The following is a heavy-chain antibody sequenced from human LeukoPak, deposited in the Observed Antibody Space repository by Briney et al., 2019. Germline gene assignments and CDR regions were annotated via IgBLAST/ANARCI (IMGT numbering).Heavy chain of an antibody. Sequence: ASVKVSCKASGYTFTSYSISWVRQAPGQGLEWMGWISAYNGNTNYAQKLQGRVTMTTDTSTSTAYMELRSLRSDDTAVYYCARDKIAAAGTRTEAFDIWGQGTMVTVSS. J-gene: IGHJ3*02. CDR2: ISAYNGNT. V-gene: IGHV1-18*04. CDR3: ARDKIAAAGTRTEAFDI. CDR1: GYTFTSYS. D-gene: IGHD6-13*01.